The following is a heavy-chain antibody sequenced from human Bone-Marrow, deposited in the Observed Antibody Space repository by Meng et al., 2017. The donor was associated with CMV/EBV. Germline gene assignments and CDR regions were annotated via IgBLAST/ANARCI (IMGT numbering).Heavy chain of an antibody. CDR3: ARDRGYDFWSGYSSYYYYYYGMDV. CDR1: GFTFSSYE. J-gene: IGHJ6*02. V-gene: IGHV3-53*01. CDR2: IYSGGST. Sequence: GESLKISCAASGFTFSSYEMNWVRQAPGKGLEWVSVIYSGGSTYYADSVKGRFTISRDNSKNTLYLQMNSLRAEDTAVYYCARDRGYDFWSGYSSYYYYYYGMDVWGQGTTVTVSS. D-gene: IGHD3-3*01.